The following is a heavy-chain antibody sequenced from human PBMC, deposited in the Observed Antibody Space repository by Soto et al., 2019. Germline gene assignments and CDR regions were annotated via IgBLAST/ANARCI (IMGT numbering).Heavy chain of an antibody. J-gene: IGHJ3*02. D-gene: IGHD3-10*01. CDR3: AKEELGGGSAGSAFDM. CDR1: GFTFSSYA. CDR2: ISYDGSNK. Sequence: QVQLVESGGGVVQPGRSLRLSCAASGFTFSSYAMHWVRQAPGKGLEWVAFISYDGSNKCYADSVKGRFTISRDNFKNSLYLQMNSLKTEDTAVFYCAKEELGGGSAGSAFDMWGQGTMVTVSS. V-gene: IGHV3-30*18.